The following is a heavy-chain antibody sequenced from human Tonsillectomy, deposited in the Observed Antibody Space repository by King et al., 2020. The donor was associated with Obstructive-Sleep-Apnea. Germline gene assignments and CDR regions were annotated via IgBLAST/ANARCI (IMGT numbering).Heavy chain of an antibody. D-gene: IGHD3-3*01. J-gene: IGHJ6*02. V-gene: IGHV4-39*07. CDR2: IYYSGST. CDR3: ARDGYDFWSGYYGDGMDV. Sequence: QVQLQESGPGLVKPSETLSLTCTVSGGSISSSSYYWGWIRQPPGKGLEWIGSIYYSGSTYYNPSLKSRVTISVETSKNQFSLKLRSVTAADTAVYYCARDGYDFWSGYYGDGMDVWGQGTTVTVSS. CDR1: GGSISSSSYY.